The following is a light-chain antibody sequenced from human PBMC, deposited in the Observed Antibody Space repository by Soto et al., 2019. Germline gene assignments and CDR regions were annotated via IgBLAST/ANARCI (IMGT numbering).Light chain of an antibody. Sequence: EIVLTQSPCTLSFAPWDRSSLSLMSSQNLSRYFLAWYQHKPGQAPRLLISGASRRATGIPDRFSGAGSGTDFTLTISRLEPEDFALYYCQQHDILPITFGQGTRLEIK. CDR3: QQHDILPIT. CDR1: QNLSRYF. CDR2: GAS. V-gene: IGKV3-20*01. J-gene: IGKJ5*01.